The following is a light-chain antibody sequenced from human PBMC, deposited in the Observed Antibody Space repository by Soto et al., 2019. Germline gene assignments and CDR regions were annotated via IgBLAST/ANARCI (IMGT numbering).Light chain of an antibody. CDR1: QNMATN. J-gene: IGKJ1*01. V-gene: IGKV3-15*01. CDR2: GAS. CDR3: HQATSGLRT. Sequence: IVMTQSPVTLSMSPGDRATLSCRASQNMATNVAWYQQKPGQAPRLLIYGASIRATGVPARFSGSGSGTEFTLTIDSLQSEDFAVFYCHQATSGLRTFGRGTRVEV.